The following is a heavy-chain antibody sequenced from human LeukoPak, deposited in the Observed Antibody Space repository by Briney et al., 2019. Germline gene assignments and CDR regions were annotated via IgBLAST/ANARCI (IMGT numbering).Heavy chain of an antibody. V-gene: IGHV4-59*01. D-gene: IGHD3-10*01. J-gene: IGHJ5*02. CDR2: IYYSGST. CDR1: GGSISSYY. Sequence: SETLSLTCTVSGGSISSYYWSWIRQPPGKGLEWIGYIYYSGSTKFNTSLKSRVTISVDTSKNQFSMKLSSVTAADTAVYYCARDYYGSGSYWFDPWGQGTLVTVSS. CDR3: ARDYYGSGSYWFDP.